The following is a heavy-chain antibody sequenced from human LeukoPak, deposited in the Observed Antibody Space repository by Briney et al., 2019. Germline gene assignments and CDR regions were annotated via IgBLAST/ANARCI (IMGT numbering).Heavy chain of an antibody. CDR3: ARSTIFGVAVNWFDP. CDR1: GGSINSNSYY. CDR2: IYYSGST. V-gene: IGHV4-39*07. D-gene: IGHD3-3*01. Sequence: PSETLSLTCTVSGGSINSNSYYWGWIRQPPGKGLEWIGNIYYSGSTYYNPSLKSRVTISVDKSKNQFSLKLSSVTAADTAVYYCARSTIFGVAVNWFDPWGQGTLVTVSS. J-gene: IGHJ5*02.